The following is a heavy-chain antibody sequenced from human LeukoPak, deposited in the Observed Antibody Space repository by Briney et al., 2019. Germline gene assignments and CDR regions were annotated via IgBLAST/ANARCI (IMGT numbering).Heavy chain of an antibody. CDR1: GGTFSSYA. CDR3: AREFDYYYYGTDV. J-gene: IGHJ6*02. D-gene: IGHD3-16*01. Sequence: SVKVSCKASGGTFSSYAISWVRQAPGQGLEWMGGIIPIFGTANYAQKFQGRVTITADESTSTAYMELSSLRSEDTAVYYCAREFDYYYYGTDVWGQGTTVTVSS. V-gene: IGHV1-69*01. CDR2: IIPIFGTA.